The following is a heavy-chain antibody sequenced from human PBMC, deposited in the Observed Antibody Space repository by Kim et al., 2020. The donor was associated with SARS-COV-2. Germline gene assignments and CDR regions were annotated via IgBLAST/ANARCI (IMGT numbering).Heavy chain of an antibody. J-gene: IGHJ4*02. CDR3: TRGEISASGLVY. D-gene: IGHD3-16*02. Sequence: GGFLRLSCAASGFTFSSSWMHWVRQAPGKGLFWVSRIDGDGRTVNYGDSVKGRFTVSRDNARNTMYLQMNSLRAEDSALYYCTRGEISASGLVYWGQGALVTVSS. CDR1: GFTFSSSW. V-gene: IGHV3-74*01. CDR2: IDGDGRTV.